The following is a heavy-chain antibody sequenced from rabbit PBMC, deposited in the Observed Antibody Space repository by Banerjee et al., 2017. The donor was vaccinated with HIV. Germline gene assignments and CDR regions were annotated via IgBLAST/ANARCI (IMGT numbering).Heavy chain of an antibody. V-gene: IGHV1S45*01. D-gene: IGHD2-1*01. CDR1: GLDFSSSYY. CDR3: ARFVGDHYVEL. CDR2: INTSSGNT. J-gene: IGHJ4*01. Sequence: QEQLEESGGGLVQPEGSLTLTCTASGLDFSSSYYIHWVRQAPGKGLEWIGCINTSSGNTVYASWAKGRFTISKTSSTTVTLQMTSLTAADTATYLCARFVGDHYVELWGPGTLVTVS.